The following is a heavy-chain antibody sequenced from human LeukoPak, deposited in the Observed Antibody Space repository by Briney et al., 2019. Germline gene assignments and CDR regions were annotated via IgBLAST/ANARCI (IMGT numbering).Heavy chain of an antibody. Sequence: GGSLRLSCAASGFTFSSYGMHWVRQAPGKGLGWVAFIRYDGSNKYYADSVKGRFTISRDNSKYTLYLQMNSLRAEDTAVYYCAKDIYSGYDYEGGYFDYWGQGTLVTVSS. D-gene: IGHD5-12*01. CDR3: AKDIYSGYDYEGGYFDY. V-gene: IGHV3-30*02. J-gene: IGHJ4*02. CDR2: IRYDGSNK. CDR1: GFTFSSYG.